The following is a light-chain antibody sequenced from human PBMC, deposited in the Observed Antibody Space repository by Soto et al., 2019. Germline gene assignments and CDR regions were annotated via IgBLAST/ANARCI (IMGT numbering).Light chain of an antibody. CDR3: QQSYSTTWT. Sequence: DNQMNQSPSSLSTSVGDRVTITCRASHSISSDLHWYQQQPGKAPKXLIYAASSLQSGVPSRFSGIGSGPDGTINISSRQPEDVETYDCQQSYSTTWTFGQGTKV. V-gene: IGKV1-39*01. J-gene: IGKJ1*01. CDR1: HSISSD. CDR2: AAS.